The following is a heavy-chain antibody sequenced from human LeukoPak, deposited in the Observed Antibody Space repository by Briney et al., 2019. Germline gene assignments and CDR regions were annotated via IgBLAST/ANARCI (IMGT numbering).Heavy chain of an antibody. CDR2: ISGSGGST. CDR1: GFTFSSYA. D-gene: IGHD3-3*01. V-gene: IGHV3-23*01. J-gene: IGHJ5*02. Sequence: GGSLRLSCAASGFTFSSYAMSWVRQAPGKGLEWVSAISGSGGSTYYADSVKGRFTISRDNSKNTLYLQMNSLRAEDTAVYYCARDRGYYPLNNWFDPWGQGTLVTVSS. CDR3: ARDRGYYPLNNWFDP.